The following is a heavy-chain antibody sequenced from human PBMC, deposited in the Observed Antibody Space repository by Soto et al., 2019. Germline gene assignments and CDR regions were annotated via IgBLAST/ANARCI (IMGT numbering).Heavy chain of an antibody. CDR3: ARMPVEYDYGMDV. V-gene: IGHV3-74*01. D-gene: IGHD2-2*01. Sequence: EVQLVESGGGLVQPGGSLRLSCAASGFTFSSYWMHWVRQAPGKGLVWVSRITSDGGSTIYADFVKGRFTISRDNAKNTLYLQMNSVRAEDTAVYYCARMPVEYDYGMDVGGQGTSVTVSS. CDR2: ITSDGGST. CDR1: GFTFSSYW. J-gene: IGHJ6*02.